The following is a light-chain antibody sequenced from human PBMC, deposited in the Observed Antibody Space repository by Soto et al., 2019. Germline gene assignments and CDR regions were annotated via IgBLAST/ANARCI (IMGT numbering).Light chain of an antibody. V-gene: IGKV3-15*01. Sequence: EIVMTQSPATRSVSPGERATLSCRASQSVSSNLAWYQQKPGQAPRLLIYGASTRATGIPARFSGSGSGTEFTLTISSLQSEDFAVYYCQQYNNWPGTFGQGTKVDIK. CDR1: QSVSSN. J-gene: IGKJ1*01. CDR3: QQYNNWPGT. CDR2: GAS.